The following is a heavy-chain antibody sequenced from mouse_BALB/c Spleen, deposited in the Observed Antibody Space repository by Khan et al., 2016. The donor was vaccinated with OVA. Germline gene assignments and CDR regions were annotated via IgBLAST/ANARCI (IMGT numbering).Heavy chain of an antibody. CDR2: ISYSGSA. J-gene: IGHJ1*01. CDR3: ARRYYYGHWYFDV. V-gene: IGHV3-2*02. CDR1: GYSITSDYA. Sequence: VQLKESGPGLVKPSQSLSLTCTVTGYSITSDYAWNWIRQSPGNKLEWMGYISYSGSAHYNPSLKSRTPITRDTSENQFFLQLNSVTTEDSATYYCARRYYYGHWYFDVWGAGTTVTVSS. D-gene: IGHD1-1*01.